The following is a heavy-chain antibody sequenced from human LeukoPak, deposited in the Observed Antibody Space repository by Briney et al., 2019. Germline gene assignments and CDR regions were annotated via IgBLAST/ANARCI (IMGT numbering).Heavy chain of an antibody. CDR1: GFTFSSYA. CDR3: ARDVPDIVVVVAAMVDYYGMDV. D-gene: IGHD2-15*01. Sequence: PGGSLRLSCAASGFTFSSYAMLWVRQAPGKGLEWVAVISYDGSNKYYADSVKGRFTISRDNAKNSLYLQMNSLRAEDTAVYYCARDVPDIVVVVAAMVDYYGMDVWGQGITVTVSS. J-gene: IGHJ6*02. V-gene: IGHV3-30*04. CDR2: ISYDGSNK.